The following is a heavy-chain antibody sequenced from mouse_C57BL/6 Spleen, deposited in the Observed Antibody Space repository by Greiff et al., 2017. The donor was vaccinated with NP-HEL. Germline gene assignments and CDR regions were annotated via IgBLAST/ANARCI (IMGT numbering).Heavy chain of an antibody. CDR2: IDPSDSYT. J-gene: IGHJ4*01. Sequence: QVQLQQPGAELVKPGASVKLSCKASGYTFTSYWMQWVKQRPGQGLEWIGEIDPSDSYTNYNQKFKGKATLTVDTSSSTAYMQLSSLTSEDSAVYYCASGGPPMDDWGQGTSVTVSS. CDR1: GYTFTSYW. V-gene: IGHV1-50*01. CDR3: ASGGPPMDD.